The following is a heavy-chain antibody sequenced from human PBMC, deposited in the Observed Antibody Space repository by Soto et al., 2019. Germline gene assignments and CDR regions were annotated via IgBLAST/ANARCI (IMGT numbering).Heavy chain of an antibody. CDR1: GFTFSSYS. D-gene: IGHD3-3*01. J-gene: IGHJ6*02. Sequence: EVQLVESGGGLVKPGGSLRLSCAASGFTFSSYSMNWVRQAPGKGLEWVSSISSSSSYIYYADSVKGRFTISRDNAKNSLYLQMNSLGAEDTAVYYCARDRRTEPITIFEVYYYYGMDVWGQGTTVTVSS. V-gene: IGHV3-21*01. CDR2: ISSSSSYI. CDR3: ARDRRTEPITIFEVYYYYGMDV.